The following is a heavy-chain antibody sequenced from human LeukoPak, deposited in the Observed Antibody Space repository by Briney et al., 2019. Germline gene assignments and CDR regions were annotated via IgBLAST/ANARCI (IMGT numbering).Heavy chain of an antibody. CDR2: IYPGDSDT. CDR3: ARGGYSYGQEYYYYGMDV. Sequence: GESLKISCKGSGYSFTSYWIGWVRQMPGKGLEWMGIIYPGDSDTGYSPSFQGQVTISADKSISTAYLQWSSLKASDTAMYYCARGGYSYGQEYYYYGMDVWGQGTTVTVSS. CDR1: GYSFTSYW. D-gene: IGHD5-18*01. J-gene: IGHJ6*02. V-gene: IGHV5-51*01.